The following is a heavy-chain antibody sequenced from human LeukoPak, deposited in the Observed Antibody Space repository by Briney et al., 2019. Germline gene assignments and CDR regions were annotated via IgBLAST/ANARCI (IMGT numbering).Heavy chain of an antibody. V-gene: IGHV4-34*01. CDR1: GGSFSGYY. Sequence: SETLSLTCAVYGGSFSGYYWSWIRQPPGKGLEWIGEINHSGSTNYNPSVKSRGTISVDTSKNQFSLKLSSVTAADTAVYYCARHRSSWYYFDYWGQGTLVTVSS. CDR3: ARHRSSWYYFDY. J-gene: IGHJ4*02. CDR2: INHSGST. D-gene: IGHD6-13*01.